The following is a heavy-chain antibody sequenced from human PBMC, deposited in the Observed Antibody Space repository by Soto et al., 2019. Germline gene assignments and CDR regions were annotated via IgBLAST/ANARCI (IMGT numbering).Heavy chain of an antibody. J-gene: IGHJ3*02. CDR1: GGTFSSYA. V-gene: IGHV1-69*13. CDR3: ARGRNGYYYDSSPPQI. Sequence: SVKVSCKASGGTFSSYAISWVRQAPGQGLEWMGGIIPIFGTANYAQKFQGRVTITADESTSTAYMELSSLRSEDTAVYYCARGRNGYYYDSSPPQISGQGTMVTVSS. CDR2: IIPIFGTA. D-gene: IGHD3-22*01.